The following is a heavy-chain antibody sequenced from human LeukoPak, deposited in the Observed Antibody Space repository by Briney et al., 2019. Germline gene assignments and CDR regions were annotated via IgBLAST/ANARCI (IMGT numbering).Heavy chain of an antibody. CDR1: GGSISSSSYY. CDR3: AGSHDYVWGSYRYDY. Sequence: KPSETLSLTCTVSGGSISSSSYYWGWIRQPPGQGLEWIVSIYYSGSTYYNPSLKSRVTISVDTSKNQFSLKLSSVTAADTAVYYCAGSHDYVWGSYRYDYWGQGTLVTVSS. D-gene: IGHD3-16*02. J-gene: IGHJ4*02. CDR2: IYYSGST. V-gene: IGHV4-39*01.